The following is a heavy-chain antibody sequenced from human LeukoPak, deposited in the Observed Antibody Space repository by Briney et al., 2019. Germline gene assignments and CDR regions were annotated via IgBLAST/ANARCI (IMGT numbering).Heavy chain of an antibody. CDR3: ARGPTYYYDSSGYRGFDY. V-gene: IGHV4-39*07. J-gene: IGHJ4*02. Sequence: SETLSLTCTVSGGSISSSSYYWGWIRQPPGKGLEWIGSIYYSGSTYYNPSLKSRVTISVDTSKNQFSLKLSSVTAADTAVYYCARGPTYYYDSSGYRGFDYWGQGTLVTVSS. D-gene: IGHD3-22*01. CDR2: IYYSGST. CDR1: GGSISSSSYY.